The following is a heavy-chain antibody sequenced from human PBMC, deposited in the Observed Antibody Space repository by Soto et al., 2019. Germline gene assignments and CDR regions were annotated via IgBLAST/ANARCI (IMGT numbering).Heavy chain of an antibody. CDR3: ARDRGSGSYYPYYYYAMDV. J-gene: IGHJ6*02. CDR2: IYNSGST. Sequence: SETLSLTCTVPGGSINNYYWTWIRQPPGKGLEWIEYIYNSGSTNYDPSLKSRVTISVDTSKNQFSLELRSVTAADTAVYFCARDRGSGSYYPYYYYAMDVWGQGTTVT. V-gene: IGHV4-59*01. CDR1: GGSINNYY. D-gene: IGHD3-10*01.